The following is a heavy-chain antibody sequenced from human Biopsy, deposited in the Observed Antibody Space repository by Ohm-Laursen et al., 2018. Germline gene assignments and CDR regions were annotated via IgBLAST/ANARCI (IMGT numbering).Heavy chain of an antibody. J-gene: IGHJ6*02. CDR3: APQTPRVPDILTGAYHYDMAV. CDR1: GGTFSNSA. Sequence: SSAKVSCKVSGGTFSNSATSWVRQAPGQGLEWMGGIITFFRTVNYAQNFKGRLTITADEFTDTAYMELRSLRSEDTAVYYCAPQTPRVPDILTGAYHYDMAVWGQGTTATVSS. D-gene: IGHD3-9*01. CDR2: IITFFRTV. V-gene: IGHV1-69*01.